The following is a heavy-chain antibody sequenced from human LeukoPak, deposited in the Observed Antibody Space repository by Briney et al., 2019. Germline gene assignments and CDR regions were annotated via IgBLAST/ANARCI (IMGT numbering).Heavy chain of an antibody. D-gene: IGHD6-19*01. CDR3: AREGGVVVAGTFDY. CDR2: IQNDGSDK. J-gene: IGHJ4*02. Sequence: PGGSLRLSCAVSGISFSRSGMHWVRQAPGKGLEWVAFIQNDGSDKKYADSVKGRFTVSRDNSKNTVYLQMNTLRSEDTAVYYCAREGGVVVAGTFDYWGQGTLVTVSS. V-gene: IGHV3-30*02. CDR1: GISFSRSG.